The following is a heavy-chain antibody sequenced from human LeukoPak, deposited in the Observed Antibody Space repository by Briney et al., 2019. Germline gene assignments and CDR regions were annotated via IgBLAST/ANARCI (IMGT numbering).Heavy chain of an antibody. CDR1: GGSISSYY. D-gene: IGHD6-19*01. CDR2: IYYSGTT. J-gene: IGHJ4*02. CDR3: ARGPGSSGHSFYYFDY. Sequence: SETLSLTCTVSGGSISSYYWSWIRQPPGKGLEWIGYIYYSGTTNYNPSLKSRVTISVDTSKNQFSLKLSSVTAADTAVYYCARGPGSSGHSFYYFDYWGQGTLVTVSS. V-gene: IGHV4-59*12.